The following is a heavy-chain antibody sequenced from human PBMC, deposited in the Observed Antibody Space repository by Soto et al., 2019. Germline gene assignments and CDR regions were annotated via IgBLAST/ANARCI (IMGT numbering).Heavy chain of an antibody. J-gene: IGHJ5*02. CDR1: GGTFSSYA. D-gene: IGHD6-13*01. Sequence: ASVKVSCKASGGTFSSYAISWVRHAPGQGLEWMGGISAYNGTTNYAQKLQGRVTMTTDTSTSTAYMELRSLRSDDTAVYYCARAVDAPAGILLFDPWGQGTLVTVSS. CDR3: ARAVDAPAGILLFDP. V-gene: IGHV1-18*01. CDR2: ISAYNGTT.